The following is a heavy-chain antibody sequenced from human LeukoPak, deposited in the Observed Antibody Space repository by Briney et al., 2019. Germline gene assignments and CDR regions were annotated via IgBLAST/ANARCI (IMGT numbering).Heavy chain of an antibody. J-gene: IGHJ4*02. CDR1: GYTFTSYG. CDR3: ASLTYYYDSSGYYFDY. D-gene: IGHD3-22*01. CDR2: ISAYNGNT. Sequence: APVKVSCKASGYTFTSYGISWVRQAPGQGLEWMGWISAYNGNTNYAQKLQGRVTMTTDTSTSTAYMELRSLRSDDTAVYYCASLTYYYDSSGYYFDYWGQGTLVTVSS. V-gene: IGHV1-18*01.